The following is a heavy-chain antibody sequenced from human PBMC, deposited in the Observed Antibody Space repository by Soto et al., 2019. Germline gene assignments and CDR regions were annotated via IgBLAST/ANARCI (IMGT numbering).Heavy chain of an antibody. CDR3: TTDLGYCSSTSCSPYYYYYMDV. D-gene: IGHD2-2*01. CDR1: GFTFSNAW. Sequence: GGSLRLSCAASGFTFSNAWMSWVRQAPGKGLEWVGRIKSKTDGGTTDYAAPVKGRFTISRDDSKNTLYLQMNSLKTEDTAVYYCTTDLGYCSSTSCSPYYYYYMDVWGKGTTVTVSS. CDR2: IKSKTDGGTT. J-gene: IGHJ6*03. V-gene: IGHV3-15*01.